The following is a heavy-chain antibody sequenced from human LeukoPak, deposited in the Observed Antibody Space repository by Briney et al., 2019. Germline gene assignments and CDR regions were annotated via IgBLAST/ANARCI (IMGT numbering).Heavy chain of an antibody. D-gene: IGHD3-22*01. CDR2: ISYDGSNK. CDR3: ARAVLYYDSSAPKGPPDY. CDR1: GFTFSSYG. V-gene: IGHV3-30*03. J-gene: IGHJ4*02. Sequence: PGGSLRLSCAASGFTFSSYGMHWVRQAPGKGLEWVAVISYDGSNKYYADSVKGRFTISRDNSKNTLYLQMNSLRAEDTAVYYCARAVLYYDSSAPKGPPDYWGQGTLVTVSS.